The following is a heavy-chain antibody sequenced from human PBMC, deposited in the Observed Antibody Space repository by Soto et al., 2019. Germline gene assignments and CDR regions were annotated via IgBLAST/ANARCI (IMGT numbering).Heavy chain of an antibody. CDR2: INPSGGST. CDR3: ARDNRGTIFGVVIAYGMDV. V-gene: IGHV1-46*01. D-gene: IGHD3-3*01. Sequence: QVQLVQSGAEVKKPGASVKVSCKASGYTFTSYYMHWVRQAPGQGLEWMGIINPSGGSTSYAQKYQGRVTMTRDTPTSTVYMELSSLRSEDTAVYYCARDNRGTIFGVVIAYGMDVWGQGTTVTVSS. CDR1: GYTFTSYY. J-gene: IGHJ6*02.